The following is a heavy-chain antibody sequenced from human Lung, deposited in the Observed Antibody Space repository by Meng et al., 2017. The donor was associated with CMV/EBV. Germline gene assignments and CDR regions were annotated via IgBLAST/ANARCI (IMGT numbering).Heavy chain of an antibody. CDR1: GTPIRAYY. Sequence: GSELNKRGPPVKSTSKSSGTPIRAYYLTWERQAPGPGLEWMGRISPNSGDTNYAQNFQGRVTMTRDTSIRTAYMELNRLGSDDTAIYYCARSRETSNTSWGWFDSWGQGTLVTVSS. CDR2: ISPNSGDT. V-gene: IGHV1-2*06. D-gene: IGHD2-2*01. CDR3: ARSRETSNTSWGWFDS. J-gene: IGHJ5*01.